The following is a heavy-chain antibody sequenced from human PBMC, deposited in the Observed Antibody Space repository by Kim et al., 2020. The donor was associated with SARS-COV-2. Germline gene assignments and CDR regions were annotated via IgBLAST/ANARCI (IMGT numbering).Heavy chain of an antibody. Sequence: GESLKISCKGSGYSFTSYWIGWVRQMPGKGLEWMGIIYPGDSDTRYSPSFQGQVTISADKSISTAYLQWSSLKASDTAMYYCVRRVYYDSSGGNYYYGMDVWGQGTTVTVSS. J-gene: IGHJ6*02. CDR1: GYSFTSYW. CDR3: VRRVYYDSSGGNYYYGMDV. V-gene: IGHV5-51*01. CDR2: IYPGDSDT. D-gene: IGHD3-22*01.